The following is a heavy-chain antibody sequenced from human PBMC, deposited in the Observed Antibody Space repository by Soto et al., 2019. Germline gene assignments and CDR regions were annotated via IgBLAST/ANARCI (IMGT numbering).Heavy chain of an antibody. CDR2: INAGNGNT. CDR1: GYTFTSYA. CDR3: ARVSERNYVYYYYMDV. J-gene: IGHJ6*03. V-gene: IGHV1-3*01. D-gene: IGHD4-4*01. Sequence: ASVKVSCKASGYTFTSYAMHWVCQAPGQRLEWMGWINAGNGNTKYSQKFQGRVTITRDTSASTAYMELSSLRSDDTAVYYCARVSERNYVYYYYMDVWGNGTTVTVSS.